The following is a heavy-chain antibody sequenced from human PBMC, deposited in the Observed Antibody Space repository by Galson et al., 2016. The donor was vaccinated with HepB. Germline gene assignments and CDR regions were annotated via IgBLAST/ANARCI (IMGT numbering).Heavy chain of an antibody. D-gene: IGHD3-10*01. CDR2: IRGDAGDT. Sequence: SLRLSCAASGFTFSDYWMHWVRQAPGKGLVWVSRIRGDAGDTNYADSVKGRFTISRDNAKNTLFLQMNSLRAEDTAVYYCARDLVAGLGSLGDRWGQGILVTVAS. CDR1: GFTFSDYW. J-gene: IGHJ4*02. CDR3: ARDLVAGLGSLGDR. V-gene: IGHV3-74*01.